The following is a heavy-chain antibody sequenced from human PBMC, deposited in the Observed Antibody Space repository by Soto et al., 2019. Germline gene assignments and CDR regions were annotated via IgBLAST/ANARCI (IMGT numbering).Heavy chain of an antibody. V-gene: IGHV4-39*02. CDR2: IYYDGST. J-gene: IGHJ4*02. D-gene: IGHD2-15*01. CDR1: GGSINSNNYY. Sequence: SETLSLTCTVSGGSINSNNYYWAWIRQPPGKGLAWIASIYYDGSTYYNPSLKSRGSISVDTSKNHFSLKLSSATAADTAVYYCAKVVVAATRHTDFDSWGQGTLVTVSS. CDR3: AKVVVAATRHTDFDS.